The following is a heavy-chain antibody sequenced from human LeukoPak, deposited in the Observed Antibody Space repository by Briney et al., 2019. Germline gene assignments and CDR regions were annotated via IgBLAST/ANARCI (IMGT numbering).Heavy chain of an antibody. Sequence: SETLSLTCTVSGGSISSGSYYGSWIRQPAGEGLEWIGRIYTSGSTNYNPSLKSRVTISVDTSKNQFSLKLSSVTAADTAVYYCARRSRDGYSSFDYWGQGTLVTVSS. CDR3: ARRSRDGYSSFDY. CDR2: IYTSGST. J-gene: IGHJ4*02. D-gene: IGHD5-24*01. V-gene: IGHV4-61*02. CDR1: GGSISSGSYY.